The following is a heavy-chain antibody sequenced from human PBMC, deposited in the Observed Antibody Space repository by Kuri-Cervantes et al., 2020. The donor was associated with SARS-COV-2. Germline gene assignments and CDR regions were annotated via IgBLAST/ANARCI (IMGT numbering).Heavy chain of an antibody. D-gene: IGHD3-3*01. Sequence: ASVKVSCKASGYTFTGYYMHWVRQAPGQGLEWMGWINPNSGGTNYAQKLQGRVTMTRDTSISTAYMELSRLRSDDTAVYYCARGVTIFGVVSYYYYMDFWGKGTTVTVSS. CDR3: ARGVTIFGVVSYYYYMDF. CDR1: GYTFTGYY. CDR2: INPNSGGT. J-gene: IGHJ6*03. V-gene: IGHV1-2*02.